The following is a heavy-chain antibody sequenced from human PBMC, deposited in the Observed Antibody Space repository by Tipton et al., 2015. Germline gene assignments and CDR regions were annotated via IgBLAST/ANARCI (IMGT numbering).Heavy chain of an antibody. CDR2: ISVYNGNT. D-gene: IGHD6-13*01. CDR1: GYTFTSHG. J-gene: IGHJ4*02. CDR3: ARENSIWYPCCDH. Sequence: QLVQSGAEVKKPGASVKVSCKASGYTFTSHGISWVRQAPGQGLEWMGWISVYNGNTNYAQKFQGRVTVTTDTSTSTAYMELRSLRSDDTAFYFCARENSIWYPCCDHWGQGTLVTVAS. V-gene: IGHV1-18*01.